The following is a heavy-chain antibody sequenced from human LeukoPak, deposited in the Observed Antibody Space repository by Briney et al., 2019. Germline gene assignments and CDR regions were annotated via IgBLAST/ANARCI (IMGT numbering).Heavy chain of an antibody. V-gene: IGHV4-39*01. CDR3: ARRRDGYNQLDY. CDR1: GGSISSSSYY. Sequence: SETLSLTCTVSGGSISSSSYYWGWIRQPPGKGLEWIGSIYYSGSTYYNPSLKSRVTISVDTPNNQFSLRLNSVGAADTAVYYSARRRDGYNQLDYWGQGTLVTVSS. D-gene: IGHD5-24*01. CDR2: IYYSGST. J-gene: IGHJ4*02.